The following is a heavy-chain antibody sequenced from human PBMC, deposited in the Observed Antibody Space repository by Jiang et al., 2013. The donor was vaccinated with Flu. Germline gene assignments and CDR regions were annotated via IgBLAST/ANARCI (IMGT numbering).Heavy chain of an antibody. Sequence: NYSPSLRSRVTISVDTSKNQFSLRLSSLTAADTAVYYCARGRYVVVTARAYYYYGMDVWGHGTMVTVSS. V-gene: IGHV4-34*01. D-gene: IGHD2-21*02. CDR3: ARGRYVVVTARAYYYYGMDV. J-gene: IGHJ6*01.